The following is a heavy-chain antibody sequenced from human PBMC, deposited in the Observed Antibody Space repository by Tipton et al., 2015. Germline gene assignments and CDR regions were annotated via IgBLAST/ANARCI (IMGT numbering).Heavy chain of an antibody. V-gene: IGHV1-46*01. Sequence: QLVQSGAEVKKPGSSVKVSCKASGGTFSTYAITWVRQAPGQGLEWLGVINPSGGSTTYAQNLPGRVTLTRDTSTSTVYMELSSLRSEDTAVYYCARNRFWTGYNWFDFWGQGTLVTVSS. CDR2: INPSGGST. D-gene: IGHD3/OR15-3a*01. CDR3: ARNRFWTGYNWFDF. J-gene: IGHJ5*01. CDR1: GGTFSTYA.